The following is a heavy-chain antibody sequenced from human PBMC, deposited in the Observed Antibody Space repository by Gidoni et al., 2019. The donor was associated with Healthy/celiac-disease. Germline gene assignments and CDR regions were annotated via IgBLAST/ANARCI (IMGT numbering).Heavy chain of an antibody. J-gene: IGHJ6*03. V-gene: IGHV4-59*01. D-gene: IGHD2-2*01. CDR1: GGSISSYY. CDR2: IYYSGST. Sequence: QVQLQESGPGLVKPSETLSLTCTVSGGSISSYYWSWIRQPPGKGLEWIGYIYYSGSTNYNPSLKSRVTISVDTSKNQFSLKLSSVTAADTAVYYCARLGPKYQLRRLDYYYYYMDVWGKGTTVTVSS. CDR3: ARLGPKYQLRRLDYYYYYMDV.